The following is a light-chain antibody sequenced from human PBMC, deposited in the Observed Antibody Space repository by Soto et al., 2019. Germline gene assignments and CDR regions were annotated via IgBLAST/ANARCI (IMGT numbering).Light chain of an antibody. CDR2: DAT. CDR1: KIGSKI. V-gene: IGLV3-21*02. Sequence: SYKRTQPPSLSVAPGQTAKITCGGDKIGSKIVHWYKQRPGQAPVAVVFDATDRPSGIPDRISASRSGDTATLTISRVDAGDEADYYCQVWASTAEFFVFGSGTKVTVL. J-gene: IGLJ1*01. CDR3: QVWASTAEFFV.